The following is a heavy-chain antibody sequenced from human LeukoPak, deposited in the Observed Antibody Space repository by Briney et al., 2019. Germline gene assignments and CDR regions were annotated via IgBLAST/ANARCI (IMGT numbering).Heavy chain of an antibody. J-gene: IGHJ4*02. V-gene: IGHV4-34*01. D-gene: IGHD5-18*01. CDR2: INHSGST. CDR1: GGSFSGYY. CDR3: ARAQWILNYYFDY. Sequence: SETLSLTCAVYGGSFSGYYWSWIRQPPGKGLEWIGEINHSGSTNYNPSLKSRVTISVDTSKNQFSLKLSSVTAADTAVYYCARAQWILNYYFDYWGQGTLVTVSS.